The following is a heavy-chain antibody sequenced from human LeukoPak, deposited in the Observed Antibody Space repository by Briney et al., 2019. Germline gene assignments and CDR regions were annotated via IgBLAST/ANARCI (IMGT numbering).Heavy chain of an antibody. D-gene: IGHD3-3*01. CDR1: GFTFSSYG. CDR3: ARAAGDYDPTSPVL. Sequence: PGGSLRLSCTASGFTFSSYGMHWVRQAPGKGLEWVAVIWYDGSSKYYADSVKGRFTISRDDSKNTLYLQMNSLRAEDTAVYYCARAAGDYDPTSPVLWGQGTMVTVSS. J-gene: IGHJ3*01. CDR2: IWYDGSSK. V-gene: IGHV3-33*01.